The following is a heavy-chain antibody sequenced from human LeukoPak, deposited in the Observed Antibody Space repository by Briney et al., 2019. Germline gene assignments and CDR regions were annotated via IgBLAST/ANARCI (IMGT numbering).Heavy chain of an antibody. CDR3: ARRASTERGHSYGLDY. D-gene: IGHD5-18*01. CDR2: ISSSSSTI. V-gene: IGHV3-48*04. CDR1: GFTFSSYS. J-gene: IGHJ4*02. Sequence: GGSLRLSCAASGFTFSSYSMNWVRQAPGKGLEWVSYISSSSSTIYYADSVKGRFTISRDNAKNSLYLQMSSLRAEDTAVYFCARRASTERGHSYGLDYWGQGALVTVSS.